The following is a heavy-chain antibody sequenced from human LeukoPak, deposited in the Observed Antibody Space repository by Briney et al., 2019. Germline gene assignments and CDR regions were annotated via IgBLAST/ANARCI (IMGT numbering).Heavy chain of an antibody. D-gene: IGHD2-21*01. J-gene: IGHJ4*02. Sequence: SGGSLRLSCAASGFTVSSNYMNWVRQAPGKGLEWVSAINSGASTYYVDSVKGRFTVSRDNSKNTLYLQMNSLRAEDTAVYYCARYCGGDCYFRQHDSWGQGTLVTVSS. CDR3: ARYCGGDCYFRQHDS. V-gene: IGHV3-53*01. CDR1: GFTVSSNY. CDR2: INSGAST.